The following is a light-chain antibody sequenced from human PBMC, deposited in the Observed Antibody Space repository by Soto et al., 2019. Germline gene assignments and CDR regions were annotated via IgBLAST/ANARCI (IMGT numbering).Light chain of an antibody. J-gene: IGKJ4*01. Sequence: AIRMTQSPSSFSASTGDRVTITCRASQGISSYLAWYQQKPGKAPKCLIYAASTLQSGVPSRFSGSGSGTDFTLTISSLQSEDFATYYCQQYYSYPLTFGGGTKVEIK. CDR1: QGISSY. V-gene: IGKV1-8*01. CDR3: QQYYSYPLT. CDR2: AAS.